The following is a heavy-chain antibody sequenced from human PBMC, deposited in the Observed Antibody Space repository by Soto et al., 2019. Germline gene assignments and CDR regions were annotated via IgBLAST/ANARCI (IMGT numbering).Heavy chain of an antibody. V-gene: IGHV3-21*01. Sequence: GGSLRLSCAASGFTFSSYSMNWVRQAPGKGLEWVSSISSSSSYIYYADSVKGRFTISRDNAKNSLYLQMNSLRAEDTAVYYCARDQEAITIFGVVIRTEDAFDIWGQGTMVTVSS. D-gene: IGHD3-3*01. CDR3: ARDQEAITIFGVVIRTEDAFDI. J-gene: IGHJ3*02. CDR2: ISSSSSYI. CDR1: GFTFSSYS.